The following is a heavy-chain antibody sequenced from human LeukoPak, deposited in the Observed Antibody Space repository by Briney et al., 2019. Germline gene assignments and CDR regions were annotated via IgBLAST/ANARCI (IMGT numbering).Heavy chain of an antibody. V-gene: IGHV4-59*01. CDR2: IYYTGST. D-gene: IGHD6-19*01. CDR3: ATEGKKGGYYSSGTLGTFDI. CDR1: GGSISSYY. J-gene: IGHJ3*02. Sequence: SETLSLTCTVSGGSISSYYWSWTRQPPGKGLEWIGYIYYTGSTSYNPSLKSRVTISVDTSKNQFSLKLSSVTAADTAMYYCATEGKKGGYYSSGTLGTFDIWGQGTMVTVSS.